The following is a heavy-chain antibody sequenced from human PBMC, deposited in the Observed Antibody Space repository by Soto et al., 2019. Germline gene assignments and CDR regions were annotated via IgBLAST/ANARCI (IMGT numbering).Heavy chain of an antibody. Sequence: SETLSLTCAVYGGSFSGYYWIWIRQPPGKGLEWIGEINHSGSTNYNPSLKSRVTISVDTSKNQFSLKLSSVTAADTAVYYCARGVKDYDFWSGYYKADYYYYGMDVWGQGTTVTVSS. J-gene: IGHJ6*02. CDR1: GGSFSGYY. CDR2: INHSGST. D-gene: IGHD3-3*01. CDR3: ARGVKDYDFWSGYYKADYYYYGMDV. V-gene: IGHV4-34*01.